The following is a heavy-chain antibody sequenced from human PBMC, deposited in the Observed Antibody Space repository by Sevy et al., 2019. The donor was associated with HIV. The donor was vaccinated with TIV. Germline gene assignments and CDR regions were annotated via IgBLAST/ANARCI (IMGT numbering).Heavy chain of an antibody. CDR3: TRASEGAFDI. J-gene: IGHJ3*02. V-gene: IGHV3-74*01. CDR2: INGDGSST. Sequence: GGSLRLSCTASAFTVRSDWIHWVRRAPGKGLVWVSRINGDGSSTTYANSVKGRFTISRDNAKNTVYLQMNSLRADDTAVYYCTRASEGAFDIWGQGTMVTVSS. CDR1: AFTVRSDW. D-gene: IGHD6-6*01.